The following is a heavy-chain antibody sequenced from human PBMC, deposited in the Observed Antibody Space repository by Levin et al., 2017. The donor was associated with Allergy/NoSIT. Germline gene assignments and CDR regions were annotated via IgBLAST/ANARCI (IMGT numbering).Heavy chain of an antibody. CDR2: IDWDDDK. V-gene: IGHV2-70*11. J-gene: IGHJ4*02. CDR3: ALMRVDKWSYDY. CDR1: GFSLSTSAMC. Sequence: SGPTLVKPTQTLTLTCTFSGFSLSTSAMCVSWIRQPPVKALEWLARIDWDDDKYYSTSLKTRLTISKDTFRNQVVLTMTNMDPVDTATYFCALMRVDKWSYDYWGQGILVTVSS. D-gene: IGHD1-26*01.